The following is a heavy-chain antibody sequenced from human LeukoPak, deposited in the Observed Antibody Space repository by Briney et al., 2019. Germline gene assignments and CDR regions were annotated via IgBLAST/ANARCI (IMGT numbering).Heavy chain of an antibody. CDR3: ARDQGVYYDSTGYVFDN. CDR2: ISPYNGNK. CDR1: GYTFTSHG. J-gene: IGHJ4*02. D-gene: IGHD3-22*01. V-gene: IGHV1-18*01. Sequence: ASVKVSCKASGYTFTSHGISWVRQARGQGLEWMGWISPYNGNKNYAQKLQGRVTMTTDTSTSTAYMELRNLRSDDTALYYCARDQGVYYDSTGYVFDNWGQGTLVTVSS.